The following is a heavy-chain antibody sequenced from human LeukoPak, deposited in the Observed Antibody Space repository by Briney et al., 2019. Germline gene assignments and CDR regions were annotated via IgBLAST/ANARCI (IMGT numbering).Heavy chain of an antibody. V-gene: IGHV4-59*01. J-gene: IGHJ4*02. D-gene: IGHD2/OR15-2a*01. CDR2: IYYSGST. CDR3: ARADASMLQLY. Sequence: SETLSLTCTVSGGSISSYYWSWIRQPPGKGLEWIGYIYYSGSTNYNPSPKSRVTISVDTSKNKFSLKLSSVTAADTAVYYCARADASMLQLYWGQGTLVTVSS. CDR1: GGSISSYY.